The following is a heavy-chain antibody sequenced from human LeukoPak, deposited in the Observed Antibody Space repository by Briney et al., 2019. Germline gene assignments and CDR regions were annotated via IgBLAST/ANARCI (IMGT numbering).Heavy chain of an antibody. D-gene: IGHD3-22*01. CDR1: GYTFTGYY. J-gene: IGHJ4*02. Sequence: GASVKVSCKASGYTFTGYYMHWVRQAPGQGLEWMGWINPNSGGTNYAQKFQGRVTMTRDTSISTAYMELSRLRSDDTAVYYCAWTGYYYDSSGYLDFDCWGQGTLVTVSS. CDR3: AWTGYYYDSSGYLDFDC. CDR2: INPNSGGT. V-gene: IGHV1-2*02.